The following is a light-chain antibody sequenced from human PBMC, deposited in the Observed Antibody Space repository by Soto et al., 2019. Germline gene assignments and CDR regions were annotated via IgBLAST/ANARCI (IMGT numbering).Light chain of an antibody. J-gene: IGLJ2*01. CDR2: DVS. CDR1: SSDVGGYNY. Sequence: QSALTQPASVSGSPGQSITISCTGTSSDVGGYNYVSWYQQHPGKAPKLMIYDVSNRPSGVSNRFSGSKSGNTASLTISGLQAEDEADYYCSSYTSSSTLGFGGGTKLT. CDR3: SSYTSSSTLG. V-gene: IGLV2-14*01.